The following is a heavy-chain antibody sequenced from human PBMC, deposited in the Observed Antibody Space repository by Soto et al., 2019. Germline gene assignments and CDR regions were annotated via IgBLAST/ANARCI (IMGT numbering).Heavy chain of an antibody. J-gene: IGHJ6*02. V-gene: IGHV3-30-3*01. D-gene: IGHD3-16*01. CDR2: ISYDGSNK. CDR1: GFTFSSYA. CDR3: ARGEQVGLYYYGMDV. Sequence: GGSLRLSCAASGFTFSSYAMHWVRQAPGKGLEWVAVISYDGSNKYYADSVKGRFTISRDNSKNTLYLQMNSLRAEDTAVYYCARGEQVGLYYYGMDVWGQGTTVTVSS.